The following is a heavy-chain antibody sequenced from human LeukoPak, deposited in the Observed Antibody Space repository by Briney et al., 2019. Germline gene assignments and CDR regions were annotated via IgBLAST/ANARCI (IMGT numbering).Heavy chain of an antibody. J-gene: IGHJ4*02. CDR1: GFTFSGSA. Sequence: GSLRLSCAASGFTFSGSAMHWVRQASGKGLEWVGRIRSKTNSYATAYAASVKGRFTISRDDSKNTAYLQMNSLKTEDTAVYYCTRYYYDGGGYYYLFDYWGQGTLVTVSS. CDR3: TRYYYDGGGYYYLFDY. CDR2: IRSKTNSYAT. V-gene: IGHV3-73*01. D-gene: IGHD3-22*01.